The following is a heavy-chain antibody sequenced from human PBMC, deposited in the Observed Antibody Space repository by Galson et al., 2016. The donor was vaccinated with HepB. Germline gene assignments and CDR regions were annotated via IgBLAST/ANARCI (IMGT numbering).Heavy chain of an antibody. V-gene: IGHV3-13*01. CDR2: IDTAVGA. Sequence: LRLRCAVSGFTFSSSDMHCVGHATGKGLAWDSGIDTAVGASYLVSVKGRFTISRENAKNSLYLQMNSLRVGDTAVYYCVREILLVVGYYGMDVWGQGTTVTVSS. CDR1: GFTFSSSD. CDR3: VREILLVVGYYGMDV. J-gene: IGHJ6*02. D-gene: IGHD5-18*01.